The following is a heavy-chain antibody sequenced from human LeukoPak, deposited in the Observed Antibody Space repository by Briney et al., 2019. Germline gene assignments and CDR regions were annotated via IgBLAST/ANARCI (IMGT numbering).Heavy chain of an antibody. D-gene: IGHD7-27*01. J-gene: IGHJ4*02. CDR3: ARDAWGY. V-gene: IGHV3-21*01. CDR2: ISSRSSYI. Sequence: GGSLRLSCAASGFTFSKYNMNWVRQAPGKGLEWVSSISSRSSYIYYADSVKGRFTISRDNAKNSPYLQMNSLRAEDTAVYYCARDAWGYWGQGTLVTVSS. CDR1: GFTFSKYN.